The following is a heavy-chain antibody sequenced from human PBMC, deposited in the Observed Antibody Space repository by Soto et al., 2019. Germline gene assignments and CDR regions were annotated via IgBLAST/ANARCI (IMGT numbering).Heavy chain of an antibody. V-gene: IGHV4-39*01. CDR1: GGSISSTSYH. CDR3: ARNYYDGSGLYY. CDR2: LDYSGVT. Sequence: SETLSLTCTVSGGSISSTSYHWLWIRQPPGKGLEWTGSLDYSGVTFYNPSLKSRVAISADTSKSQFSLKVNSVTAADTAVYYCARNYYDGSGLYYWGQGTLVTVSS. J-gene: IGHJ4*02. D-gene: IGHD3-22*01.